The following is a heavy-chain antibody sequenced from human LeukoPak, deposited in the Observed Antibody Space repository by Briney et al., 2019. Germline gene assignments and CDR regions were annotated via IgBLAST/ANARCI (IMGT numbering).Heavy chain of an antibody. V-gene: IGHV4-59*01. CDR2: IYYSGST. CDR1: GGSFSGYY. D-gene: IGHD2-2*02. Sequence: SETLSLTCAVYGGSFSGYYWSWIRQPPGKGLEWIGYIYYSGSTNYNPSLKSRVTISVDTSKNQFSLKLSSVTAADTAVYYCARGPATAIPGPFDYWGQGTLVTVSS. J-gene: IGHJ4*02. CDR3: ARGPATAIPGPFDY.